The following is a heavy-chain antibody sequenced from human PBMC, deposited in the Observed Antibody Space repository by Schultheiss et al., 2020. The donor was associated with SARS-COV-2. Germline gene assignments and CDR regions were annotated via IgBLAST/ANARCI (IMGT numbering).Heavy chain of an antibody. CDR1: GFTSSGYA. J-gene: IGHJ4*02. V-gene: IGHV3-30*04. D-gene: IGHD1-7*01. CDR3: ARDEGRGTYRPFDY. Sequence: GGSLRLSCAASGFTSSGYAMHWVRQAPGKGLEWVAVISYDGSDKNYADSVKGRFTISRDKSKNTLYLQVNSLRAEDTAVYYCARDEGRGTYRPFDYWGQGTLVTVSS. CDR2: ISYDGSDK.